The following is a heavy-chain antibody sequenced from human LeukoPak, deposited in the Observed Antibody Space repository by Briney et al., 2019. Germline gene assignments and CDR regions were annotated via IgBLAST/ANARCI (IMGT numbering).Heavy chain of an antibody. CDR1: GFTVSSNS. CDR2: IYSDNT. D-gene: IGHD4-17*01. Sequence: GGSLRLSCTVSGFTVSSNSMSWVRQAPGKGLEWVSFIYSDNTHYSDSVKGGFTISRDNSKNTVYLQMNSLRPEDTALYYCAKGETTVTRYVDFWGQGTLVTVSS. CDR3: AKGETTVTRYVDF. V-gene: IGHV3-66*03. J-gene: IGHJ4*02.